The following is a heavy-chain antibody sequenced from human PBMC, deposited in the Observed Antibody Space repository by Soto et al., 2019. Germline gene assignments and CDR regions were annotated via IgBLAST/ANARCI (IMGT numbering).Heavy chain of an antibody. D-gene: IGHD2-21*02. CDR3: ARRDPYYFDY. CDR1: GGSISSGGYY. Sequence: SETLSLTCTVSGGSISSGGYYWSWIRQHPGKGLEWIGEINHSGSTNYNPSLKSRVTISVDTSKNQFSLKLSSVTAADTAVYYCARRDPYYFDYWGQGTLVTVSS. J-gene: IGHJ4*02. CDR2: INHSGST. V-gene: IGHV4-31*03.